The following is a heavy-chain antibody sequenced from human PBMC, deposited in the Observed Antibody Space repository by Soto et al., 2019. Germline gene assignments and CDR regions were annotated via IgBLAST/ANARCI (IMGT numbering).Heavy chain of an antibody. CDR3: ARDKRQQSVGTLLGIWYFDL. J-gene: IGHJ2*01. CDR2: IYYNGST. CDR1: GGSISSYY. V-gene: IGHV4-59*01. D-gene: IGHD1-26*01. Sequence: QVQLQESGPGLVKPSETLSLTCTVSGGSISSYYWSWIRQPPGKGLEWIGYIYYNGSTNYNPSLKSRVTRTVATSKSQFSQKLSHVTGGDTAVSYCARDKRQQSVGTLLGIWYFDLGGRGPLVSVSS.